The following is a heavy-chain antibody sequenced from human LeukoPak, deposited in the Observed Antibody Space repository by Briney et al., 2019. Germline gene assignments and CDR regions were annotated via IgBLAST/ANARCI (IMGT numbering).Heavy chain of an antibody. J-gene: IGHJ3*02. CDR2: IYTSGST. V-gene: IGHV4-4*07. Sequence: PSETLSLTCTVSGGSISSYYWSWIRQPAGKGLEWIGRIYTSGSTNYNPSLKSRVTMSVDTSKNQFSLKLSSVTAADTAVYYCAGEGIVGAKDAFDIWGQGTMVTVSS. CDR3: AGEGIVGAKDAFDI. CDR1: GGSISSYY. D-gene: IGHD1-26*01.